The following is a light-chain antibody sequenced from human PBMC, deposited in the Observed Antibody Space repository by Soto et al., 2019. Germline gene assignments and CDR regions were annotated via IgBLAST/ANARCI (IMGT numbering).Light chain of an antibody. J-gene: IGLJ1*01. CDR1: SSDVGGYDY. Sequence: QSLLTQPASLSGSPGQSITISCTGTSSDVGGYDYVSWYQQYPGKAPKLIIYEVSNRPSGVSNRFSGSKSGDTASLTISGLRAEDEADYYCSSYSSSSTFYVFGGGTKVTVL. CDR3: SSYSSSSTFYV. CDR2: EVS. V-gene: IGLV2-14*01.